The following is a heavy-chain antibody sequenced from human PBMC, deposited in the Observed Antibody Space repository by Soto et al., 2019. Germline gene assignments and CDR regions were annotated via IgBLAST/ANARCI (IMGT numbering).Heavy chain of an antibody. D-gene: IGHD2-2*01. V-gene: IGHV3-23*01. CDR2: ISGSGGST. CDR1: GGTFSSYA. Sequence: GGSLRLSCAASGGTFSSYAMSWGRQAPGKGLEWVSAISGSGGSTYYADSVKGRFTISRDNSKNTLYLQMNSLRAEDTAVYYCARSGYCSSTSCYLEYAFDIWGQGTMVTVSS. J-gene: IGHJ3*02. CDR3: ARSGYCSSTSCYLEYAFDI.